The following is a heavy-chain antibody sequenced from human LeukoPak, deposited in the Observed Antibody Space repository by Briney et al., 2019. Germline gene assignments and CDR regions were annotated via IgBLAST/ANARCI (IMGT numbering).Heavy chain of an antibody. CDR2: ISGSGGST. V-gene: IGHV3-23*01. D-gene: IGHD6-6*01. CDR1: GFTFSSYA. J-gene: IGHJ4*02. Sequence: GGSLRLSCAASGFTFSSYAMCWVRQAPGKGLEWVSAISGSGGSTYYADSVKGRFTISRDNSENTLYLQMNSLRAEDTAVYYCATTSIAAREYYFDYWGQGTLVTVSS. CDR3: ATTSIAAREYYFDY.